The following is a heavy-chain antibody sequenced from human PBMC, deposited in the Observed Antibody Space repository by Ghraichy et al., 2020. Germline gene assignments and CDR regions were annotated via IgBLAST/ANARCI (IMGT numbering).Heavy chain of an antibody. CDR3: ARLYCSGGACYSLGAFDI. CDR1: GGSVSGYY. CDR2: IYYNGYT. Sequence: SETLSLTCTVSGGSVSGYYWTWIRQPPEKGLQWIAYIYYNGYTNYNPSLKNRVTISVDTSKNQFSLKLTSVTAADTALYYCARLYCSGGACYSLGAFDIWGQGTVVTVSS. J-gene: IGHJ3*02. V-gene: IGHV4-59*08. D-gene: IGHD2-15*01.